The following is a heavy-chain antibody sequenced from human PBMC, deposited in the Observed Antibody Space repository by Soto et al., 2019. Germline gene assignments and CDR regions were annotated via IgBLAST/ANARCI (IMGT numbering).Heavy chain of an antibody. J-gene: IGHJ4*02. CDR1: GGSISSGGYY. V-gene: IGHV4-31*03. Sequence: QVQLQESGPGLVKPSQTLSLTCTVSGGSISSGGYYWSWIRQHPGKDLEWIGYIYYSGSTYYNPSLKSRVTISVNTSKNQFSLKLSSVTAADTAVYYCARGASSGYYAYWGQGTLVTVSS. CDR2: IYYSGST. CDR3: ARGASSGYYAY. D-gene: IGHD3-22*01.